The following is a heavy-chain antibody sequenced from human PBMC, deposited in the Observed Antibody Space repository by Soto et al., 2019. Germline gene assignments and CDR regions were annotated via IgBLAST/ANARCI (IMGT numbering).Heavy chain of an antibody. CDR3: ARSPGRDGYNHFDY. D-gene: IGHD1-1*01. V-gene: IGHV3-21*01. CDR2: ISSSSSYI. CDR1: GFTFSIYS. Sequence: LRLSCAASGFTFSIYSINWVRQAPGKGLEWVSSISSSSSYIYYADSVKGRFTISRDNAKNSLYLQMNSLRAEDTALYYCARSPGRDGYNHFDYWGQGIVVTVPQ. J-gene: IGHJ4*02.